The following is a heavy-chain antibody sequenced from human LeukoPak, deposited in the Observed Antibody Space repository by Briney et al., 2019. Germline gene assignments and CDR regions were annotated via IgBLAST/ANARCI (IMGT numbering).Heavy chain of an antibody. J-gene: IGHJ6*02. V-gene: IGHV3-23*01. CDR2: ISGSGGST. CDR3: ARDYYGDWALGAYYYYGMDV. CDR1: GLTFSSYA. Sequence: GGSLRLSCAASGLTFSSYAMSWVRQAPGKGLEWVSAISGSGGSTYYADSVKGRFTISRDNSKNTLYLQMNSLRAEDTAVYYCARDYYGDWALGAYYYYGMDVWGQGTTVTVSS. D-gene: IGHD4-17*01.